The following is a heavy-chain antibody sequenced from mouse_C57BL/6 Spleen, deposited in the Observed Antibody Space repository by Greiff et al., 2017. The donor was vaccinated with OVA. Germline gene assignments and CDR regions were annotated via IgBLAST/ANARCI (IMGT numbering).Heavy chain of an antibody. D-gene: IGHD1-1*01. CDR3: ARSTYYYGRDTYAMDY. CDR1: GYTFTSYW. V-gene: IGHV1-59*01. CDR2: IDPSDSYT. Sequence: QVQLQQPGAELVRPGTSVKLSCKASGYTFTSYWMHWVKQRPGQGLEWIGVIDPSDSYTNYNQKFKGKATLTVDTSSSTAYMQLSSLTSEDSAVYYCARSTYYYGRDTYAMDYWGQGTSVTVSS. J-gene: IGHJ4*01.